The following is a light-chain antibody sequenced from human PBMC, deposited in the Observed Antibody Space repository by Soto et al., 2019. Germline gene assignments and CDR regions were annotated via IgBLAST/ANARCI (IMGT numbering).Light chain of an antibody. J-gene: IGKJ5*01. Sequence: DIQVTQSPSSLSASVGDRVTITCRASQSISSYLNWYQQKPGEAPKLLIYATSTLPSGVPSRFSGSGSGTDFTLTITSLQLEDFATYYCQQSYSTPITFGQGTRLEIK. CDR2: ATS. CDR3: QQSYSTPIT. V-gene: IGKV1-39*01. CDR1: QSISSY.